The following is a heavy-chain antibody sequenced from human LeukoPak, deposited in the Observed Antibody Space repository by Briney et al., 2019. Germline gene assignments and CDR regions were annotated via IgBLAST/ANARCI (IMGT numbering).Heavy chain of an antibody. CDR3: ARVTGYMIEDYFDY. J-gene: IGHJ4*02. V-gene: IGHV4-61*01. D-gene: IGHD3-22*01. CDR2: IYYSVNT. CDR1: GGSISSGNYY. Sequence: PSETLSLTCTVSGGSISSGNYYWSWIPQPPGKGLEWIGYIYYSVNTKYKPSLKSRVTISVETSKTQFPLKRRSVTAADTAVYYCARVTGYMIEDYFDYWGQGTLVTVSS.